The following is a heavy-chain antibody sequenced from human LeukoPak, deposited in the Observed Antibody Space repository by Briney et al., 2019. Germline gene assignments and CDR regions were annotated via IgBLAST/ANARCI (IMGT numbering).Heavy chain of an antibody. J-gene: IGHJ6*02. CDR1: GGSFSGYY. D-gene: IGHD5-24*01. V-gene: IGHV4-34*01. CDR2: INHSGST. CDR3: ARKRWLQYYYYGMDV. Sequence: SETLSLTCAVYGGSFSGYYWSWIRQPPGKGLEWIGEINHSGSTNYNPSLKSRVTISVDTSKHQFSLKLSSVTAADTAVYYCARKRWLQYYYYGMDVWGQGTTVTVSS.